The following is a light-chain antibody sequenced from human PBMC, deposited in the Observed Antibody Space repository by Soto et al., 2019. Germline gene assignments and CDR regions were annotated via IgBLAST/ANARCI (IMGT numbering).Light chain of an antibody. CDR2: KAS. J-gene: IGKJ1*01. V-gene: IGKV1-5*03. CDR1: QTISSW. CDR3: QQYNSYLWP. Sequence: DIRMTQSPSTVSGSAGDRVTITCRASQTISSWLAWYQQKPGKAPKLLIYKASTLKSGVPSRFSGSGSGTEFTLTISSLQPDDFATYYCQQYNSYLWPFGQGTKVDIK.